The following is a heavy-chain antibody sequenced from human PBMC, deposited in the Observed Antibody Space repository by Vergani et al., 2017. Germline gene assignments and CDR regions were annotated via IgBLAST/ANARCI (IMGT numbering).Heavy chain of an antibody. D-gene: IGHD4-17*01. J-gene: IGHJ4*02. CDR1: GFTFTSSA. V-gene: IGHV1-58*01. CDR2: IVVGRGNT. CDR3: AATYGDDFKLGY. Sequence: QMQLVQSGPEVKKPGTSVKVSCKASGFTFTSSAVQWVRQARGQRLEWIGWIVVGRGNTNYAQKFQERVTITRDMSTSTAYMELSSLRSEDTAVYYCAATYGDDFKLGYWGQGTLVTVSS.